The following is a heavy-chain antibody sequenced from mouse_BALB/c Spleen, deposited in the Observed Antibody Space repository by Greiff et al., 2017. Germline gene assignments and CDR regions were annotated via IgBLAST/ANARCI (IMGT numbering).Heavy chain of an antibody. CDR3: ARGDGSSYFDY. Sequence: DVMLVESGGGLVKPGGSLKLSCAASGFTFSSYAMSWVRQTPEKRLEWVASISSGGSTYYPDSVKGRFTISRDNARNILYLQMSSLRSEDTAMYYCARGDGSSYFDYWGQGTTLTVSS. CDR1: GFTFSSYA. J-gene: IGHJ2*01. V-gene: IGHV5-6-5*01. CDR2: ISSGGST. D-gene: IGHD1-1*01.